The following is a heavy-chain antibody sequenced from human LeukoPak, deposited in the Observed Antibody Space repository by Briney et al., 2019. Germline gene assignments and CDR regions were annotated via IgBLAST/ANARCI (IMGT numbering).Heavy chain of an antibody. V-gene: IGHV4-39*01. CDR1: GGSISSSSYY. CDR3: ARLGHRSTLDY. J-gene: IGHJ4*02. Sequence: SETLSLTCTVSGGSISSSSYYWGWIRQPPGKGLEWIGSIYYSGSTYYNPSLKSRVTISVDTSKNQFSLKLSSVTAADAAVYYCARLGHRSTLDYWGQGTLVTVSS. D-gene: IGHD3-16*02. CDR2: IYYSGST.